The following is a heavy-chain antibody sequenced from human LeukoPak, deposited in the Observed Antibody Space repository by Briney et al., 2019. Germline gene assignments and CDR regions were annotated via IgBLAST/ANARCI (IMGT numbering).Heavy chain of an antibody. CDR2: ISSSSRSI. CDR3: ARDRDDDSSGSIDDAFDI. Sequence: PGGSLRLSCAASGFTFSAYSMNWVRQALGRGLEWVSAISSSSRSIYSADSVKGRFTISRDNAKRSLYLQMNSLRAEDTAVYYCARDRDDDSSGSIDDAFDIWGQGTMVTVSS. D-gene: IGHD3-22*01. V-gene: IGHV3-21*01. J-gene: IGHJ3*02. CDR1: GFTFSAYS.